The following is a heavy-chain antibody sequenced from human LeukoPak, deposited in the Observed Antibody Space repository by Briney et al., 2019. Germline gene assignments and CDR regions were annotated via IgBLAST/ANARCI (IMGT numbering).Heavy chain of an antibody. CDR1: GFTFSIYA. J-gene: IGHJ5*01. CDR2: ISGSGGST. V-gene: IGHV3-23*01. Sequence: GGSLRLSCGASGFTFSIYAMSWVRQAPGKGLEWVSTISGSGGSTYYVDSVKGRFTISRDNSKNTLYLQMKSLRAEDTAVYYCAKESTVTPGNVNWFDSWGQGTLVTVSS. CDR3: AKESTVTPGNVNWFDS. D-gene: IGHD4-17*01.